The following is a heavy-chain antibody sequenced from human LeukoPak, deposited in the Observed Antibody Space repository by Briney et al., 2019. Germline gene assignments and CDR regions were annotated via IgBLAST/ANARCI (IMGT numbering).Heavy chain of an antibody. Sequence: ASVKVSCKASGYTFTSYYIHWVRQAPGQGLEWMGIINPSGGSTSYAQKFQGRVTMTRDTSISTAYMELSRLRSDDTAVYYCARIRRYYGSGSFPNTLYFDYWGQGTLVTVSS. V-gene: IGHV1-46*01. CDR3: ARIRRYYGSGSFPNTLYFDY. CDR1: GYTFTSYY. D-gene: IGHD3-10*01. CDR2: INPSGGST. J-gene: IGHJ4*02.